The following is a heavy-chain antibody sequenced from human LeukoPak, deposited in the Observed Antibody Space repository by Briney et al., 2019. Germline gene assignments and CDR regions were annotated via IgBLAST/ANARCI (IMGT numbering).Heavy chain of an antibody. V-gene: IGHV1-46*01. CDR2: LNPSAGTT. CDR1: GYTFTSYY. Sequence: ASVKVSCKASGYTFTSYYIHWVRQAPGQGLEWMGILNPSAGTTSYAPKFQGRVTMTRDTSTSTVYMDLSSLRSEDTAVYYCARDLVGVRGVIKVPSDYWGQGTLVTVSS. J-gene: IGHJ4*02. D-gene: IGHD3-10*01. CDR3: ARDLVGVRGVIKVPSDY.